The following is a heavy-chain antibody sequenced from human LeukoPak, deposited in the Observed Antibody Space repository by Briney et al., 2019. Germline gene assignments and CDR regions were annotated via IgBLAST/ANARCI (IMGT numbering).Heavy chain of an antibody. Sequence: PSETLSLTCTVSGGSISSSSYYWGWIRQPPGKGREWIGSIYYSGSTYYNPSLKSRVTISVDTSKNQFSLKLSSVTAADTAVYYCARYMVQGVSIDYWGQGTLVTVSS. CDR3: ARYMVQGVSIDY. J-gene: IGHJ4*02. V-gene: IGHV4-39*01. D-gene: IGHD3-10*01. CDR1: GGSISSSSYY. CDR2: IYYSGST.